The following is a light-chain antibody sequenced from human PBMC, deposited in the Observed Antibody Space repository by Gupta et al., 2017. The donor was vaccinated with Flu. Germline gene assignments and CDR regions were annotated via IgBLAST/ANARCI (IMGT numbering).Light chain of an antibody. Sequence: DIQMTQSPSTLSVSVGDRVTITCRASQNINTWLAWYQQKPRGAPKLLIYKTSSLETGVPSRFSGHGDGTEFTLTISSLHHDDFATYYCQQCNTYSFGQGTKVE. CDR1: QNINTW. CDR3: QQCNTYS. J-gene: IGKJ1*01. V-gene: IGKV1-5*03. CDR2: KTS.